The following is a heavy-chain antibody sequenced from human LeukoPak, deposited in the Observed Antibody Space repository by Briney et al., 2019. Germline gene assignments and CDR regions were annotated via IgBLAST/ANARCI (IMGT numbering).Heavy chain of an antibody. J-gene: IGHJ2*01. D-gene: IGHD3-10*01. V-gene: IGHV4-39*01. Sequence: PSETLSLTCTVSGGSISSSSYYWGWIRQPPGKGLEWIGSIYYSGSTYYNPSLKSRVTISVDTSKNQFSLKLSSVTAADTAVYYCARHLTVLWFGELLSDYWYFDLWGRGTLVTVSS. CDR3: ARHLTVLWFGELLSDYWYFDL. CDR1: GGSISSSSYY. CDR2: IYYSGST.